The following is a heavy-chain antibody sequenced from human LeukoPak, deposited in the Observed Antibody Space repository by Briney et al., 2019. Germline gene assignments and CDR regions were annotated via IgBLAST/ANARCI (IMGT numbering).Heavy chain of an antibody. D-gene: IGHD2-15*01. J-gene: IGHJ4*02. CDR1: GFTFCDYA. Sequence: GGSLRLSCTASGFTFCDYAMSWFRQAPGKGLEWVGFIRSKAYGGTTEYAASVKGRFTISRDDSKSIAYLQMNSLKTEDTAVYYCTREGVVVPDYWGQGTLVTVSS. CDR3: TREGVVVPDY. CDR2: IRSKAYGGTT. V-gene: IGHV3-49*03.